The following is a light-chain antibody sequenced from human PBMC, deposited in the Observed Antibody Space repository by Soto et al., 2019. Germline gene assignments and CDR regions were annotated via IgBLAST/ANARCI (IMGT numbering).Light chain of an antibody. CDR2: DVN. J-gene: IGLJ1*01. V-gene: IGLV2-14*01. CDR3: CSYTSSITYV. Sequence: QSVLTQPASMSGSPGQSITISCTGTSSDIGDYNYVSWYQQRPDEAAKLVIYDVNSRPSGVSDRFSGSKSGNTASLTISGLQTDDEADYYCCSYTSSITYVFGTGTKVTVL. CDR1: SSDIGDYNY.